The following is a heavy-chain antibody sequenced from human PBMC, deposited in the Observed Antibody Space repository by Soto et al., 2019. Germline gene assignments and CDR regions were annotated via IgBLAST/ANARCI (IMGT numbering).Heavy chain of an antibody. CDR1: GGSISSGGYY. D-gene: IGHD3-10*01. J-gene: IGHJ6*02. V-gene: IGHV4-31*03. CDR3: ARTGSYFGYYYYGMDV. CDR2: ISYSGST. Sequence: SETLSLTCTVSGGSISSGGYYWRWIRQHPGKGLEWIGYISYSGSTYYNPSLKSRVTISVDTSKNQFSLKLSSVTAADTAVYYCARTGSYFGYYYYGMDVWGQGTTVTVSS.